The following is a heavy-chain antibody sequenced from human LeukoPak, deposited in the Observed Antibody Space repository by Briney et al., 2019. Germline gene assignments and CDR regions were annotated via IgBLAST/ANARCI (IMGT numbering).Heavy chain of an antibody. CDR1: GFAFSTYY. Sequence: GGSLRLSCAASGFAFSTYYIHWVRQPPGKGLEWVAVISYDGRNMYYGDSVKGRFTISRDNSKSTLYLQMNSLRPEDTAVYYCAKSLSSGWSSYYFGDWGQGTLVAVSS. J-gene: IGHJ4*02. CDR2: ISYDGRNM. CDR3: AKSLSSGWSSYYFGD. D-gene: IGHD6-19*01. V-gene: IGHV3-30*18.